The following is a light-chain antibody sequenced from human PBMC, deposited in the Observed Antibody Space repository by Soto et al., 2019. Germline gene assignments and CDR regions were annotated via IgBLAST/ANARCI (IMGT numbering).Light chain of an antibody. CDR3: QQSYSTPLT. V-gene: IGKV1-39*01. J-gene: IGKJ4*01. CDR1: QSISSY. Sequence: IQMTQSPSSLSGSVGYRVTITCRASQSISSYLNWYQKKPGKDPKLLIYAASNLQSWVPSRFSGSGSGTDFTLAISSLQPEDFATYYCQQSYSTPLTFGGGTKVDNK. CDR2: AAS.